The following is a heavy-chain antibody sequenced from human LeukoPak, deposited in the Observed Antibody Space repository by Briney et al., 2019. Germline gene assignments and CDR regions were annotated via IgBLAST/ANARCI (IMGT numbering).Heavy chain of an antibody. CDR2: MYHSGGA. CDR1: GYSIGSGYY. Sequence: PSETLSLTCTVSGYSIGSGYYWGWIRQPPGKGLEWIGSMYHSGGAYYYPSLKSRITISIDTSKNQFSLKLSSVTAAGTAVYYCARDNWNSYYMDVWGKGTTVTVSS. D-gene: IGHD1-1*01. V-gene: IGHV4-38-2*02. CDR3: ARDNWNSYYMDV. J-gene: IGHJ6*03.